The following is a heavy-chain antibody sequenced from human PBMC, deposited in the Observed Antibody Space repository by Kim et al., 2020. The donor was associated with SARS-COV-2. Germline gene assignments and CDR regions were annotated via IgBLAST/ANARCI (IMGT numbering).Heavy chain of an antibody. D-gene: IGHD6-13*01. J-gene: IGHJ4*02. CDR2: T. Sequence: TYYADTVKGRFTISRDNSKNTLSLQMNSLRAEDTALYYCVGDYSKNWSFDFWGQGTLVTVSS. V-gene: IGHV3-66*03. CDR3: VGDYSKNWSFDF.